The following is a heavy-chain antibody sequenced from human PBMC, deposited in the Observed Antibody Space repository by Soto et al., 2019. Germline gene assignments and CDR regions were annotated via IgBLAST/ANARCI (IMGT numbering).Heavy chain of an antibody. D-gene: IGHD2-2*02. V-gene: IGHV4-31*03. Sequence: HSETLSLTCTVSGGSISSGGYYWSWIRQHPGKGLEWIGYIYYSGSTYYNPSLKSRVTISVDTSKNQFSLKLSSVTAADTAVYYCARGCSSTSCYSNVQSFDYWGQGTLVTVSS. J-gene: IGHJ4*02. CDR3: ARGCSSTSCYSNVQSFDY. CDR2: IYYSGST. CDR1: GGSISSGGYY.